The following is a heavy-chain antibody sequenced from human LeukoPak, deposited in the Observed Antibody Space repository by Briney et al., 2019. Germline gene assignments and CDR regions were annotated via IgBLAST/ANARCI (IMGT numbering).Heavy chain of an antibody. CDR2: ISYDGSNK. Sequence: QPGRSLRLSCAASGFTFSSYAMHWVRQAPGKGLEWVAVISYDGSNKYYADSVKGRFTISRDNSKNTLYLQMNSLRAEDTAVYYCAKEGWYGPRDYYGMDVWGQGTTVTVSS. CDR1: GFTFSSYA. V-gene: IGHV3-30*18. J-gene: IGHJ6*02. D-gene: IGHD6-19*01. CDR3: AKEGWYGPRDYYGMDV.